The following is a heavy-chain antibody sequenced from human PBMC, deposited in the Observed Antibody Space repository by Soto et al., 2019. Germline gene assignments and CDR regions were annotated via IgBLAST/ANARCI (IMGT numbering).Heavy chain of an antibody. CDR3: AKDVTGYSSGWAYYFDY. D-gene: IGHD6-19*01. Sequence: GGSLRLSCAASGFTFSSYAMSWVRQAPGKGLEWVSAISGSGGSTYYADSVKGRFTISRDNSKNTLYLQMNSLRAEDTAVYYCAKDVTGYSSGWAYYFDYWGQGTLVTVSS. CDR2: ISGSGGST. V-gene: IGHV3-23*01. CDR1: GFTFSSYA. J-gene: IGHJ4*02.